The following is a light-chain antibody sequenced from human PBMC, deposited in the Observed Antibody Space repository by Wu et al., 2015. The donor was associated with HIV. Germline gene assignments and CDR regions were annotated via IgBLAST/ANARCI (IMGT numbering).Light chain of an antibody. CDR1: QSVSSSY. CDR2: GAS. Sequence: EIVLTQSPGTLSLSPGERATLSCRASQSVSSSYLAWYQQKPGQAPRLLIYGASSRATGIPDRFSGSGSGTDFTLTISRLEPEDFAVYYCQQYGSSPGTFGRRD. CDR3: QQYGSSPGT. V-gene: IGKV3-20*01. J-gene: IGKJ4*02.